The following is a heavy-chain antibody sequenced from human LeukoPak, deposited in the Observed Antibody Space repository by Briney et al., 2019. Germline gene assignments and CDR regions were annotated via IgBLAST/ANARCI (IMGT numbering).Heavy chain of an antibody. D-gene: IGHD1-20*01. Sequence: GGSLRLSCAASGFTFDDYAMHWVRQAPGKGLEWVSLISGDGGSTYYADSVKGRFTISRDNSKNSLYLQMNGLRTEDTALYYCAKDRSRNWNDDPQIDHWGQGTLVTVSS. V-gene: IGHV3-43*02. CDR1: GFTFDDYA. CDR2: ISGDGGST. CDR3: AKDRSRNWNDDPQIDH. J-gene: IGHJ4*02.